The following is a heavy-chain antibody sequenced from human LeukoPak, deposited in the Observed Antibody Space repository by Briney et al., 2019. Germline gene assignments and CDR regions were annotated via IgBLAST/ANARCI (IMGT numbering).Heavy chain of an antibody. CDR1: GGSISSYY. CDR3: ARVDSGGWYYFDY. CDR2: IYYTGTI. Sequence: PSETLSLTCTVSGGSISSYYWSWIRQPPGMGLEWIGSIYYTGTIDYNPSLRSRVTISLDTSKNQFSLKLTSVTAADAAVFYCARVDSGGWYYFDYWGQGTLVTVSS. J-gene: IGHJ4*02. D-gene: IGHD3-22*01. V-gene: IGHV4-59*01.